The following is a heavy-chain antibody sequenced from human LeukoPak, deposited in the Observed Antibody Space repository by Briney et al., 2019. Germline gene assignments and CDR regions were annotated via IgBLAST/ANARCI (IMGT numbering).Heavy chain of an antibody. CDR1: GYTFTIYG. CDR3: ASPHPGYCSSTSCQLPFDY. V-gene: IGHV1-18*01. D-gene: IGHD2-2*01. CDR2: ISACNGNT. Sequence: ASVKVSCKASGYTFTIYGISWVRQAPGQGLEWMGWISACNGNTNYAEKLQGRVPMTTDTSTSTAYMELSSLRSEDTAVYYCASPHPGYCSSTSCQLPFDYWGQGTLVTVSS. J-gene: IGHJ4*02.